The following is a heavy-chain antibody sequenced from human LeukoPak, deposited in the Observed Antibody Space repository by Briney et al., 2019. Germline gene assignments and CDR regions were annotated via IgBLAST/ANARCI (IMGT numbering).Heavy chain of an antibody. J-gene: IGHJ5*02. CDR1: GGSISGAGYF. CDR2: ISNTGNT. CDR3: ARVPVNNWDDRWFDP. Sequence: KTSETLSLTCSVSGGSISGAGYFWNWIRQYPGKGLEWIGYISNTGNTNYNPSLKSRGTISVDTSKNQFSLRLTSVTAADTAVYFCARVPVNNWDDRWFDPWGQGILVTVPS. V-gene: IGHV4-31*03. D-gene: IGHD1-26*01.